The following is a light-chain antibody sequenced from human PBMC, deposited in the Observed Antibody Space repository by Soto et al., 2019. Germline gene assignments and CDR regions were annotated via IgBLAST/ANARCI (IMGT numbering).Light chain of an antibody. V-gene: IGKV3-20*01. CDR3: QQYGSSPIT. CDR2: GAS. Sequence: EIVSTQSPATLSVSPGERATLSCRASQSVSSNLAWYQQKPGQAPRLLIYGASNRATGIPDRFSGSGSGTDFTLTISRLEPEDFAVYYCQQYGSSPITFGQGTRLEI. J-gene: IGKJ5*01. CDR1: QSVSSN.